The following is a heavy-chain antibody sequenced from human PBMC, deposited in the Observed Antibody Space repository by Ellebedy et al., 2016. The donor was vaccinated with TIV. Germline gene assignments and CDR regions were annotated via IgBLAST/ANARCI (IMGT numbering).Heavy chain of an antibody. CDR1: GFTFSSYT. Sequence: PGGSLRLSCAASGFTFSSYTINWVRQTPGKGLEWVSSISSIGSYLYYADSVKGRFTISRDNAKNSLYLQMNSLRVDDTAVYFCARWGAATAHFDFWGQGTLVTVSS. J-gene: IGHJ4*02. CDR3: ARWGAATAHFDF. CDR2: ISSIGSYL. D-gene: IGHD6-13*01. V-gene: IGHV3-21*01.